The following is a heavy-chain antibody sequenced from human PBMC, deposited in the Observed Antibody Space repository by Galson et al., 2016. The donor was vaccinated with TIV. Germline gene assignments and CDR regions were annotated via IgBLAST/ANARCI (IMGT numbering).Heavy chain of an antibody. CDR3: ARGATVTPYSFFDY. CDR1: GYTFSSYS. CDR2: ISGYSGNT. Sequence: SVKVFCKASGYTFSSYSINWVRQAPGQGLEWMGWISGYSGNTNYAQQFQGRVTMTTDTSTGTADMELRSLRSDDTAVDYCARGATVTPYSFFDYWGQGTLVTVCS. V-gene: IGHV1-18*04. J-gene: IGHJ4*02. D-gene: IGHD4-17*01.